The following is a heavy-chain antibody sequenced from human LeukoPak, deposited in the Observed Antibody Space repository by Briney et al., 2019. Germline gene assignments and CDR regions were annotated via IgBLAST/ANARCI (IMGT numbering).Heavy chain of an antibody. Sequence: SETLSLTCAVYGGSFSGYYWSWIRQPPGKGLEWIGEINHSGSTNYNPSLKSRVTISVDTSKNQFSLKLSSVTAADTAVYYCARLTGTPRIYYYYYYMDVWGKGTTVTISS. V-gene: IGHV4-34*01. J-gene: IGHJ6*03. CDR2: INHSGST. CDR1: GGSFSGYY. D-gene: IGHD1-20*01. CDR3: ARLTGTPRIYYYYYYMDV.